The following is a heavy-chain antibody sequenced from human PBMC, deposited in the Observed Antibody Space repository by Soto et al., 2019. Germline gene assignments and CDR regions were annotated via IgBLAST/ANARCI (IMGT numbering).Heavy chain of an antibody. CDR1: GDSVSSNSAA. J-gene: IGHJ5*01. Sequence: RSQTLSLTCVISGDSVSSNSAAWNWIRQSPSRGLEWLGRTYYRSKWYYDYAVSMRSRITINSDTSKNQFSLQLTSVTPEDTAVYFCARDPVNCFDAWGDGSVVTGSS. CDR2: TYYRSKWYY. V-gene: IGHV6-1*01. CDR3: ARDPVNCFDA.